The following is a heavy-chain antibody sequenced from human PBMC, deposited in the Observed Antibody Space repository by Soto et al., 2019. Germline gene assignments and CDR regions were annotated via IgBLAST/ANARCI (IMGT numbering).Heavy chain of an antibody. J-gene: IGHJ4*02. Sequence: GSLRLSCAASGFSFGSHWMHWVRQAPGKGLVWVSRINTDGSSTTYADSVKGRFTISRDNAMNTLFLQMNSLTVEDTAIYYCVRDKDSSLSYYFDYWGLGTLVTVSS. CDR3: VRDKDSSLSYYFDY. V-gene: IGHV3-74*03. D-gene: IGHD6-6*01. CDR2: INTDGSST. CDR1: GFSFGSHW.